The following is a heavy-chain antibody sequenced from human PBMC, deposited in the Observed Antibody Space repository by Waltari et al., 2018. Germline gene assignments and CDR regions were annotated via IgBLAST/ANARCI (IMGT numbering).Heavy chain of an antibody. Sequence: QVQLVQSGAEVKKPGASVKVSCKASGYTFTGYYMHWVRQAPGQGLEWMGLINPNSGGTNYAQKVQGRVTMTRDTSISTAYMELSRLRSDDTAVYYCAETVAGTFPTFDYWGQGTLVTVSS. D-gene: IGHD6-19*01. CDR3: AETVAGTFPTFDY. CDR1: GYTFTGYY. V-gene: IGHV1-2*02. CDR2: INPNSGGT. J-gene: IGHJ4*02.